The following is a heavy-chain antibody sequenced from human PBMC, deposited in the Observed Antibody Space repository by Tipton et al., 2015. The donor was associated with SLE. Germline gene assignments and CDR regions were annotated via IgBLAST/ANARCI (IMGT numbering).Heavy chain of an antibody. CDR1: GGSFSGYY. V-gene: IGHV4-34*01. Sequence: TLSLTCAVYGGSFSGYYWSWIRQPPGKGLEWIGEINHSGGTNYNPSLKSRVTISVDTSKNQFSLKLSSVTAADTAVYYCARGPRASIAARKAFDIWGQGTMVTVSS. J-gene: IGHJ3*02. CDR2: INHSGGT. CDR3: ARGPRASIAARKAFDI. D-gene: IGHD6-6*01.